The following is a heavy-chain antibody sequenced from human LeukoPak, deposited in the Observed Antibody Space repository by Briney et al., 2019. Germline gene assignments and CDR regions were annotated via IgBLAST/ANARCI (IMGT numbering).Heavy chain of an antibody. CDR2: IYHSGTS. CDR3: ARDRYSGYDGFGAFDI. V-gene: IGHV4-59*11. J-gene: IGHJ3*02. D-gene: IGHD5-12*01. Sequence: SEILSLTCTVSGGSISSHYWTWIRQSPGKGLEWIAYIYHSGTSHYNPSLKSRVTIALDKSKNQLSLKLNSVTAADTAVYYCARDRYSGYDGFGAFDIWGQGTMVTVSS. CDR1: GGSISSHY.